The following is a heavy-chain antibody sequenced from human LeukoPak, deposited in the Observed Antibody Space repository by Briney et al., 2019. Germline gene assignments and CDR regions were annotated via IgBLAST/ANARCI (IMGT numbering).Heavy chain of an antibody. CDR2: IYSGGST. Sequence: GGSLRLSCAASGFTVSSNYMSWVRQAPGKGLEWVSVIYSGGSTYYADSVKGRFTISRDNSKNTLYLQMNSLRAEDTAVYYCAKGLFGYCSGGSCSDPTLDFWGQGTLVTVSS. J-gene: IGHJ4*02. CDR3: AKGLFGYCSGGSCSDPTLDF. D-gene: IGHD2-15*01. CDR1: GFTVSSNY. V-gene: IGHV3-53*01.